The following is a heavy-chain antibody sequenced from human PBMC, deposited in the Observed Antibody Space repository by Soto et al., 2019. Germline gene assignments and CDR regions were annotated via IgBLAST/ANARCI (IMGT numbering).Heavy chain of an antibody. D-gene: IGHD1-1*01. J-gene: IGHJ5*02. CDR2: INPNSGGS. CDR1: AYTFTDYY. CDR3: ARALPEIRMMEGGSFDP. V-gene: IGHV1-2*02. Sequence: SVKVSCKASAYTFTDYYIHWVRQAPVQGLEWMGWINPNSGGSYFAQKFLGRVTMTRDTSITTAYMELSRLRSDDTAVYYCARALPEIRMMEGGSFDPWGQGTVVTVSS.